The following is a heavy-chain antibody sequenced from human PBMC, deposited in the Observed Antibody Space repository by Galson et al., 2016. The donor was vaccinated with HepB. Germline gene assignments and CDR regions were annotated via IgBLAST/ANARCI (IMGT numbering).Heavy chain of an antibody. CDR3: ARENFWKLDK. D-gene: IGHD3-3*01. V-gene: IGHV3-7*03. CDR1: GFSFSRYW. CDR2: IRSDGTEN. J-gene: IGHJ4*02. Sequence: SLRLSCAASGFSFSRYWMAWVRQAPGKGLEWLGNIRSDGTENDYVDSVRGRFTLSRDNVRRSLFLKMTSLGVDDTAVYYCARENFWKLDKWGQGTLVTVSS.